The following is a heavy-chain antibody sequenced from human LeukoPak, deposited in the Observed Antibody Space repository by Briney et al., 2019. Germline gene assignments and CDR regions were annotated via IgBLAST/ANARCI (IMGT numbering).Heavy chain of an antibody. D-gene: IGHD1-26*01. CDR2: INYSGRT. J-gene: IGHJ4*02. Sequence: SETLSLTCSISDDSINDDRYFWAWIRQPPGKGLEWIASINYSGRTYYNPSLNSRLIISVDTAKRQFSLKLTSVTAADTALYFCARDIDDVGALFDFWGQGTLVTVSS. CDR1: DDSINDDRYF. CDR3: ARDIDDVGALFDF. V-gene: IGHV4-39*07.